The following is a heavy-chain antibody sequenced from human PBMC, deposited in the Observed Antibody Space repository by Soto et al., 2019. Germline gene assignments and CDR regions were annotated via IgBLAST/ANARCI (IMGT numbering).Heavy chain of an antibody. Sequence: PSETLSLTCAVYGGSFSGYYWSWIRQPPGKGLEWIGEINHSGSTNYNPSLKSRVTISVDTSKNQFSLKLSSVTAADTAVYYFARVHLQYYDFWSGYYTSWFDPWGQGTLVTVSS. D-gene: IGHD3-3*01. CDR1: GGSFSGYY. V-gene: IGHV4-34*01. CDR2: INHSGST. CDR3: ARVHLQYYDFWSGYYTSWFDP. J-gene: IGHJ5*02.